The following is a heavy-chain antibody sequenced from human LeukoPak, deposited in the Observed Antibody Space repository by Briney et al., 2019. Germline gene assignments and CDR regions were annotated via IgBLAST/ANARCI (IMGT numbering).Heavy chain of an antibody. CDR3: ARDIVGLSVEMATEVGDY. Sequence: ASVKVSCKASGYTFTSYYMYWVRQAPGQGLEWMGIINPSGGSTSYAQKFQGRVTMTRDTSTSTVYMELRSLRSEDTAVYYCARDIVGLSVEMATEVGDYWGQGTLVTVSS. CDR2: INPSGGST. J-gene: IGHJ4*02. D-gene: IGHD5-24*01. V-gene: IGHV1-46*01. CDR1: GYTFTSYY.